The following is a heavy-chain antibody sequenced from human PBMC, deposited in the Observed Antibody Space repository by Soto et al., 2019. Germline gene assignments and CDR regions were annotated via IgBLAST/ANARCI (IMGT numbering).Heavy chain of an antibody. CDR2: ISSTSTYT. V-gene: IGHV3-11*05. CDR1: TFTFSDYY. CDR3: AREMLRAYGQVDY. J-gene: IGHJ4*02. D-gene: IGHD3-10*02. Sequence: PGGSLRLSCVASTFTFSDYYMSWIRQAPGKGLEWVSTISSTSTYTHYADSVKGRFTISRDNAKNSLFLQMNGLRADDTAVYYWAREMLRAYGQVDYWGQGTLVTVSS.